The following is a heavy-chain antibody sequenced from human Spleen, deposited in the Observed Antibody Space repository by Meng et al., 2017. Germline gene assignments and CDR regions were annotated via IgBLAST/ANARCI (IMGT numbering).Heavy chain of an antibody. CDR3: ARVSLQATIAAAGVVWFDP. D-gene: IGHD6-13*01. J-gene: IGHJ5*02. V-gene: IGHV4-4*02. CDR1: GGSISSSNW. CDR2: IYHSGST. Sequence: VQLQESGPGLVKPSGTLSLTCAVSGGSISSSNWWSWVRQPPGKGLEWIGEIYHSGSTNYNQSLKSRVTISVDKSKNQFSLKLSSVTAADTAVYYCARVSLQATIAAAGVVWFDPWGQGTLVNRLL.